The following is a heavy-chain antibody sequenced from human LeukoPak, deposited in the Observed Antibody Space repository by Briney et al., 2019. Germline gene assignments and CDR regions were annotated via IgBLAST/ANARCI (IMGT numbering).Heavy chain of an antibody. CDR2: IWYDGSNK. D-gene: IGHD1-1*01. CDR3: AKDVTTGTLALDY. Sequence: GRSLRLSCAASGFTFSSWGMHWVRQAPGKGLEWVAVIWYDGSNKYYADSVKGRFTISRDNSKNTLYLQMNSLRAEDTAMYYCAKDVTTGTLALDYWGQGTLVTVSS. CDR1: GFTFSSWG. V-gene: IGHV3-33*06. J-gene: IGHJ4*02.